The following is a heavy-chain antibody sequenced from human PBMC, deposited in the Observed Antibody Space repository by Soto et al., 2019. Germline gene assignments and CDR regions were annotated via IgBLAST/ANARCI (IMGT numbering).Heavy chain of an antibody. Sequence: SETLSLTCTVSGGSISSYYWSWIRQPPGKGLEWIGYIYYSGSTNYNPSLKSRVTISVDTSKNQFSLKLSSVTAADTAVYYCARDLYYYDSSGYYHTVWYFDYWGQETLLTVSS. CDR2: IYYSGST. J-gene: IGHJ4*02. V-gene: IGHV4-59*01. D-gene: IGHD3-22*01. CDR1: GGSISSYY. CDR3: ARDLYYYDSSGYYHTVWYFDY.